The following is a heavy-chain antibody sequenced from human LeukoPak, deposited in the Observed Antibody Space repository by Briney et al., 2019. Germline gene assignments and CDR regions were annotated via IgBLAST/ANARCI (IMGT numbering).Heavy chain of an antibody. D-gene: IGHD4-17*01. CDR2: INGSGGTT. CDR1: GFTFSSYG. CDR3: ATRGMVTTPSGHLDAFAF. J-gene: IGHJ3*01. Sequence: GGSLRLSCAASGFTFSSYGMSWVRQTPGKGLEWVSAINGSGGTTYYADSVKGRFTISRDNSKNTLYLQINSLRAEDTAVYYCATRGMVTTPSGHLDAFAFWGQGTLVTVSS. V-gene: IGHV3-23*01.